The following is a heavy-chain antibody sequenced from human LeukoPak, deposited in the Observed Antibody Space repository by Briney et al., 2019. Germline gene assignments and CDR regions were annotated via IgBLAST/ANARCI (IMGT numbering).Heavy chain of an antibody. CDR3: ARLRFLEWLFPWFDP. Sequence: SETLSLTCTVSGGPISSYYWSWIRQPPGKGLEWIGYINYSGSTKYNPSLKSRVTISVDTSKNQFSLKLSSVTAADTAVYYCARLRFLEWLFPWFDPWGQGTLVTVSS. D-gene: IGHD3-3*01. V-gene: IGHV4-59*08. CDR1: GGPISSYY. J-gene: IGHJ5*02. CDR2: INYSGST.